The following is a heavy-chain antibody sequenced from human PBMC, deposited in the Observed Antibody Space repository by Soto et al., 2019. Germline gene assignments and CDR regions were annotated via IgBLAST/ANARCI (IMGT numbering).Heavy chain of an antibody. Sequence: PSETLSLTCAVSGGSISSSNWWSWVRQPPGKGLEWIGEIYHSGSTNYNPSLKSRVTISVDKSKNQFSLKLSSVTAADTAVYYCARVLRYFDWLFSWFDPWGQGTLVTVSS. V-gene: IGHV4-4*02. CDR2: IYHSGST. CDR3: ARVLRYFDWLFSWFDP. D-gene: IGHD3-9*01. CDR1: GGSISSSNW. J-gene: IGHJ5*02.